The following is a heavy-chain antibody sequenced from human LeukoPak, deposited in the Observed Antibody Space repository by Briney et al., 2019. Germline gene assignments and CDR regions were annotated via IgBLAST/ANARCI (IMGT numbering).Heavy chain of an antibody. V-gene: IGHV3-23*01. J-gene: IGHJ6*02. D-gene: IGHD2-15*01. CDR1: GFTFSSYA. CDR2: ISGSGNRT. Sequence: GCLRLSCAASGFTFSSYAMSWVRQAPGKGLEWVSSISGSGNRTYYADSVKGRFTISRDNSKNTLFLQMNSLRAEDTAVYYCAKNLYCGGGSCYPSALGMDVWGQGTTVTVSS. CDR3: AKNLYCGGGSCYPSALGMDV.